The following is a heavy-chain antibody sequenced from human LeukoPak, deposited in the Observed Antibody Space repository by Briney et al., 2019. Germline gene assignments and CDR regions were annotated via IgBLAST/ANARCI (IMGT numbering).Heavy chain of an antibody. J-gene: IGHJ4*02. CDR3: ARLRRYDFWSGYTGYDY. CDR2: INHSGST. CDR1: GGSFSGYY. Sequence: PSETLSLTCAVYGGSFSGYYWSWIRQPPGKGLEWIGEINHSGSTNYNPSLKSRVTISVDTSKNQFSLKLSSVTAADTAVYYCARLRRYDFWSGYTGYDYWGQGTLVTVSS. V-gene: IGHV4-34*01. D-gene: IGHD3-3*01.